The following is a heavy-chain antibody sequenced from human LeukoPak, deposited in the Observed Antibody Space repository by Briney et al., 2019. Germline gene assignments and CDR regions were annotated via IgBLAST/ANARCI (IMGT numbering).Heavy chain of an antibody. CDR2: IYSGGST. V-gene: IGHV3-66*01. CDR3: ARDDYYGSSGYSW. Sequence: SGGSLRLSCAASGFTVSSNYMSWVRQAPGKGLEWVSVIYSGGSTYYADSVKGRFTISRDNSKNTLYLQMNSLRAEDTAVYYCARDDYYGSSGYSWWGQGTLVTVSS. J-gene: IGHJ4*02. CDR1: GFTVSSNY. D-gene: IGHD3-22*01.